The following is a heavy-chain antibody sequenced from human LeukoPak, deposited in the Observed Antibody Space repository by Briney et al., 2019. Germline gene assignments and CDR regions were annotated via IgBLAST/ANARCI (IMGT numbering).Heavy chain of an antibody. CDR3: ARGDYSGSYYPPYYYYYYMDV. CDR2: MNPNSGNT. D-gene: IGHD1-26*01. V-gene: IGHV1-8*03. Sequence: RASVKVSCKASGYTFTSYDINWVRQAPGQGLEWMGWMNPNSGNTGYAQKFQGRVTITRNTSISTAYMELSSLRSEDTAVYYCARGDYSGSYYPPYYYYYYMDVWGRGTTVTVSS. CDR1: GYTFTSYD. J-gene: IGHJ6*03.